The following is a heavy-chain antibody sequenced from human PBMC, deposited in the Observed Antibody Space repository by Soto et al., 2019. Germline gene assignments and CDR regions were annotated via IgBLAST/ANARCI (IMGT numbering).Heavy chain of an antibody. CDR2: IKQDGSEK. V-gene: IGHV3-7*03. D-gene: IGHD2-2*01. CDR3: ARDIVVVPAAIIYYGMDV. Sequence: EVQLVESGGGLVQPGGSLRLSCAASGFTFSSYWMSWVRQAPGKGLEWVANIKQDGSEKYYVDSVKGRFTISRDNAKNSLYLKMNSLRAEDTAVYYCARDIVVVPAAIIYYGMDVWGQGTKVTVSS. J-gene: IGHJ6*02. CDR1: GFTFSSYW.